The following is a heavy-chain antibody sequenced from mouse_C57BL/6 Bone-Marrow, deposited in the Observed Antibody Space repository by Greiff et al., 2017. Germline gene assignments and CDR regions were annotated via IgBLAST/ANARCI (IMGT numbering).Heavy chain of an antibody. CDR2: IYPRDGST. CDR1: GYTFTDHT. Sequence: QVQLQQSDAELVKPGASVKISCKVSGYTFTDHTIHWMKQRPEQGLEWIGYIYPRDGSTKYNEKFKGKATLTADKASSTAYMQLNSLTSEDAAVYFCAREGIDYDYAMDYWGQGTSVTVSS. D-gene: IGHD2-4*01. V-gene: IGHV1-78*01. J-gene: IGHJ4*01. CDR3: AREGIDYDYAMDY.